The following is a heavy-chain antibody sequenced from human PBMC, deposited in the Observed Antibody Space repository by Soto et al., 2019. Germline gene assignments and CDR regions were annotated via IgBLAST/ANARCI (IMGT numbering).Heavy chain of an antibody. V-gene: IGHV1-18*01. CDR2: ISPYNDYT. D-gene: IGHD3-16*01. J-gene: IGHJ6*02. CDR3: ARGGYYDNSWGKLSHYGLDV. Sequence: QVQLAQSANEVKKPGASVRVSCKAAGYTFIRYGIAWVRQAPGQGLEWMGWISPYNDYTVYAQKFQGRVSMTADTSPGTMYXXLRGLKSDDTAVYYCARGGYYDNSWGKLSHYGLDVWGQGTSVSVSS. CDR1: GYTFIRYG.